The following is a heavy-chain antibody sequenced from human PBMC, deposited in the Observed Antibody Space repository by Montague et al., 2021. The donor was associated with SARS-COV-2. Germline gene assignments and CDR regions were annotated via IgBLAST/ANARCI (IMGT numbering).Heavy chain of an antibody. V-gene: IGHV4-59*13. CDR1: GGSISSYY. CDR2: IYYTGST. CDR3: ARGHYYGGEDYCYGVDV. D-gene: IGHD3-10*01. Sequence: SETLSLTCTVSGGSISSYYWTWIRQPPGKGLEWIGYIYYTGSTNYNPSLESRVTISLDTSKNQFSLKLSSVTAADTAVYYCARGHYYGGEDYCYGVDVWGQGTTVTVSS. J-gene: IGHJ6*02.